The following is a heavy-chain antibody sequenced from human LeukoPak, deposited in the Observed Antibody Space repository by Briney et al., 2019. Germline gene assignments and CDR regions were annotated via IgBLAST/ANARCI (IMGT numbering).Heavy chain of an antibody. J-gene: IGHJ4*02. D-gene: IGHD7-27*01. CDR3: ARDSWGPDY. CDR2: ISLDSTNK. V-gene: IGHV3-30*03. CDR1: GFPFSNCA. Sequence: GGSLRLSCAASGFPFSNCAMHWVRQAPGKELEWVAIISLDSTNKYYADSVKGRFTISRDNSKNTLYLQMNSLRSEDTAVYYCARDSWGPDYWGQGTLVIVSS.